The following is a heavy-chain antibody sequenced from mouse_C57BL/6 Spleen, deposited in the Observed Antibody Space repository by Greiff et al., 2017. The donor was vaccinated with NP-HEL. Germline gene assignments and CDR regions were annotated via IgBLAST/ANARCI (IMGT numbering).Heavy chain of an antibody. J-gene: IGHJ4*01. Sequence: VQLQESGAELVRPGASVKLSCKASGYTFTDYYINWVKQRPGQGLEWIARIYPGSGNTYYNEKFKGKATLTAEKSSSTAYMQLSSLTSEDSAVYFCARRGYDRGDAMDYWGQGTSVTVSS. CDR2: IYPGSGNT. V-gene: IGHV1-76*01. CDR3: ARRGYDRGDAMDY. CDR1: GYTFTDYY. D-gene: IGHD2-2*01.